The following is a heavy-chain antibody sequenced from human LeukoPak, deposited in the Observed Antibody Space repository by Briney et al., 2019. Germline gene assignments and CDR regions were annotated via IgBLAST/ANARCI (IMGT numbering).Heavy chain of an antibody. CDR1: GYTFTSYG. J-gene: IGHJ5*02. CDR2: INPNSGGT. CDR3: ARDYYDSSGYHWFDP. D-gene: IGHD3-22*01. Sequence: ASVKVSCKASGYTFTSYGISWVRQAPGQGLEWMGWINPNSGGTNYAQKFQGRVTMTRDTSISTAYMELSRLRSDDTAVYYCARDYYDSSGYHWFDPWGQGTLVTVSS. V-gene: IGHV1-2*02.